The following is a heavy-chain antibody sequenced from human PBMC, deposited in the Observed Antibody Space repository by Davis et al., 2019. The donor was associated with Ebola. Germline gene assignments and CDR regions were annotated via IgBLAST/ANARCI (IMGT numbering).Heavy chain of an antibody. D-gene: IGHD1-14*01. Sequence: PGGSLRLSCAASGFTFSSYSMHWVRQPPGKGLEWIGEIFHNGRTNYNPSLKSRVSISVDISKNQFFLRLTSVTAADTAVYFCAALLGPLIHHGTFHYWGQGTLVTVSS. CDR3: AALLGPLIHHGTFHY. J-gene: IGHJ4*02. CDR1: GFTFSSYS. CDR2: IFHNGRT. V-gene: IGHV4-34*08.